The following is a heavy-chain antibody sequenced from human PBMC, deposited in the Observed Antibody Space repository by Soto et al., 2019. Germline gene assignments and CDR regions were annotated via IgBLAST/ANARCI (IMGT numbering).Heavy chain of an antibody. J-gene: IGHJ6*02. Sequence: PSETLSLTCTVSGGSISSSSYYWGWIRQPPGKGLEWIGSIYYSGSTYYNPSLKSRVTISVDTSKNQFSLKLSSVTAADTAVYYCVSLHSYSSGWYVKYYYGMDVWGQGSTVTVSS. D-gene: IGHD6-19*01. V-gene: IGHV4-39*01. CDR3: VSLHSYSSGWYVKYYYGMDV. CDR2: IYYSGST. CDR1: GGSISSSSYY.